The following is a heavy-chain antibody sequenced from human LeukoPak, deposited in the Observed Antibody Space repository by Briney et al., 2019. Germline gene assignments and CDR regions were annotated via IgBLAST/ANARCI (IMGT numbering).Heavy chain of an antibody. V-gene: IGHV3-53*01. CDR3: AGGVPGVY. CDR2: IYSGA. J-gene: IGHJ4*02. D-gene: IGHD7-27*01. Sequence: GGSLRLSCAASGFNVSNNYMSWARQAPGKGLEWVSVIYSGAYYADSVKGRFTISRDNSKNTLYLQMNSLRAEDTAVYYCAGGVPGVYWGQGTLVTVSS. CDR1: GFNVSNNY.